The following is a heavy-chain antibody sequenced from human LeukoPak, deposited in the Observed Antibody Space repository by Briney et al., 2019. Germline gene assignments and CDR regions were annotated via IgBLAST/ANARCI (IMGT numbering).Heavy chain of an antibody. Sequence: SETLSLTCAVYDGSFSGYYWSWIRQPPGKGLEWIGETNHSGSTNYNPSLKSRVTISLDTSKSQFSLKVRYVTAADTAVYYCARGLNDSWTGENYWGQGTLVTVSS. J-gene: IGHJ4*02. CDR3: ARGLNDSWTGENY. V-gene: IGHV4-34*01. D-gene: IGHD3-3*01. CDR1: DGSFSGYY. CDR2: TNHSGST.